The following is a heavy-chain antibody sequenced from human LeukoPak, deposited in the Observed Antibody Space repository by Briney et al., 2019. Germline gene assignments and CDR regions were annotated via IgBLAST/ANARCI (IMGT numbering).Heavy chain of an antibody. V-gene: IGHV1-46*01. D-gene: IGHD2-15*01. CDR2: INPNGGST. Sequence: AASVKVSCKASGYIFTNYYIHWVRQAPGQGLEWMGIINPNGGSTIYAQKFQGRVTMTEDTSTDTAYMELSSLRSEDTAVYYCATATATPWRYFDYWGQGTLVTVSS. CDR1: GYIFTNYY. J-gene: IGHJ4*02. CDR3: ATATATPWRYFDY.